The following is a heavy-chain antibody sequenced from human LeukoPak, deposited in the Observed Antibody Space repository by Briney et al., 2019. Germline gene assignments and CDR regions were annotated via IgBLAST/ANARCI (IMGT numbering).Heavy chain of an antibody. V-gene: IGHV4-59*01. J-gene: IGHJ4*02. CDR2: IYYSGSS. CDR1: GGSISSYY. Sequence: SETLSLTCTVSGGSISSYYWSWIRQPPGKGLEWIGYIYYSGSSNYNPSLKSRVTISVDTSKNQFSLKLSSVTAADTAVYYCAGVDTAMAVDYWGQGTLVTVSS. D-gene: IGHD5-18*01. CDR3: AGVDTAMAVDY.